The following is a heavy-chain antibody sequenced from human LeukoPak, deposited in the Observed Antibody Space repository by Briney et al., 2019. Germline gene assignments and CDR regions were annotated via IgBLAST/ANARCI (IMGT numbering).Heavy chain of an antibody. J-gene: IGHJ5*02. CDR2: IYYSGST. CDR3: ARDIGRSWFDP. CDR1: GGSLSGYY. D-gene: IGHD1-26*01. V-gene: IGHV4-59*01. Sequence: SEALSLTCAVYGGSLSGYYWSWIRQPPGKGLEWIGYIYYSGSTNYNPSLKSRVTISVDTSKNQFSLKLSSVTAADTAVYYCARDIGRSWFDPWGQGTLVTVSS.